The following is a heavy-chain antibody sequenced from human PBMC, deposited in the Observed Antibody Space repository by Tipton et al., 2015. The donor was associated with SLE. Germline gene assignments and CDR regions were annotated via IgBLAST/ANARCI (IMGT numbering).Heavy chain of an antibody. J-gene: IGHJ3*02. CDR1: GFTFSSYE. D-gene: IGHD6-19*01. V-gene: IGHV3-48*03. CDR2: ISSSASTI. Sequence: SLRLSCAASGFTFSSYEMNWVRQAPGKGLECVSYISSSASTIYYADSVKGRFTISRDNAKNSLYLQMNSLRAEDTALYYCARGSGWSPPQDAFDIWGQGTMVTVSS. CDR3: ARGSGWSPPQDAFDI.